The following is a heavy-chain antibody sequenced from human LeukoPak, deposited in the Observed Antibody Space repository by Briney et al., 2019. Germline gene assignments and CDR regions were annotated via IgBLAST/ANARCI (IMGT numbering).Heavy chain of an antibody. CDR1: GGSISSYY. Sequence: SETLSLTCTVSGGSISSYYWSWIRQPAGKGLEWIGEINHSGSTNYNPSLKSRVTISVDTSKNQFSLKLSSVTAADTAVYYCARGYSSSWYFPSYFQHWGQGTLVTVSS. J-gene: IGHJ1*01. CDR2: INHSGST. CDR3: ARGYSSSWYFPSYFQH. D-gene: IGHD6-13*01. V-gene: IGHV4-34*01.